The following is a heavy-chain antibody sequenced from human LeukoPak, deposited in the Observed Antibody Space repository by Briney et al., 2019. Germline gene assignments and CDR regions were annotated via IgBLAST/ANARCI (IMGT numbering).Heavy chain of an antibody. J-gene: IGHJ4*02. V-gene: IGHV3-23*01. CDR3: AIPRDYIVVVPAAIFDDY. D-gene: IGHD2-2*02. CDR1: GFTFSSYW. CDR2: ISGSGGST. Sequence: GGSLRLSCAASGFTFSSYWMSWVRQAPGKGLEWVSAISGSGGSTYYADSVKGRFTISRDNSKNTLYLQMNSLRAEDTAVYYCAIPRDYIVVVPAAIFDDYWGQGTLVTVSS.